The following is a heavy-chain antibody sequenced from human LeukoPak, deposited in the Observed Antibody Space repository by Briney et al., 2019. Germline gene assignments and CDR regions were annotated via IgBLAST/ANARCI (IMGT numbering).Heavy chain of an antibody. CDR3: ARCLTDLIAVAGMIDY. V-gene: IGHV4-39*01. D-gene: IGHD6-19*01. CDR1: GGSISSSSYY. J-gene: IGHJ4*02. Sequence: SETLSLTCTVSGGSISSSSYYWGWIRQPPGKGLEWIGSIYYSGSTYYNPSLKSRVPISVDTSKNQFSLKLSSVTAADTAVYYCARCLTDLIAVAGMIDYWGQGTLVTVSS. CDR2: IYYSGST.